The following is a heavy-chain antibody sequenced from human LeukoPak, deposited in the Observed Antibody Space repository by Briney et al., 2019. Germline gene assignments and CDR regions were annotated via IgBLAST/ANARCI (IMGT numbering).Heavy chain of an antibody. Sequence: EGSPRLSCATSGFTFSNYYMSWIRQAPGKGLEWVSFISDRGDTIYYADSVKGRFTISRDNAKNSLSLQMNSLRVEDTAVYYCARLKAGNWGPGTLVTVSS. CDR1: GFTFSNYY. CDR2: ISDRGDTI. CDR3: ARLKAGN. J-gene: IGHJ4*02. V-gene: IGHV3-11*01.